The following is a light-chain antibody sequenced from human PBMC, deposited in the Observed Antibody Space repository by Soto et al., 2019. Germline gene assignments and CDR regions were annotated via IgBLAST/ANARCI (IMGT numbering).Light chain of an antibody. CDR3: QHYGGSLGT. J-gene: IGKJ1*01. CDR2: GAS. V-gene: IGKV3-20*01. Sequence: EIVLTQSPATLSLPLGKRATLSGRASRSVITSYIAWYKQQPGQAPRLLIYGASTRATGIPNRFSGRGSGTDFTLTIGGLEPEDFAVYYCQHYGGSLGTFGQGTNVEI. CDR1: RSVITSY.